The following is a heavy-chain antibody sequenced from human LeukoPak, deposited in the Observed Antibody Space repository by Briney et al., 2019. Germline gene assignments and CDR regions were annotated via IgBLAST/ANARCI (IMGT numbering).Heavy chain of an antibody. J-gene: IGHJ6*02. D-gene: IGHD2-2*01. CDR2: VHTGGSA. CDR3: ARSLPYCSSSSCYSYGMDV. V-gene: IGHV4-61*02. Sequence: SETLSLTCTVSAGSISSGAYYWSWIRQPAGKGLEWIARVHTGGSANYSPSLWSRVTISLDTSQNQFSLRLTSVTAADTAIYYCARSLPYCSSSSCYSYGMDVWGQGTTVTVSS. CDR1: AGSISSGAYY.